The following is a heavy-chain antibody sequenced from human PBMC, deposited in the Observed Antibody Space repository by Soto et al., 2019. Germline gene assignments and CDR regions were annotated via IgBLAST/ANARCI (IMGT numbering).Heavy chain of an antibody. D-gene: IGHD3-10*01. V-gene: IGHV3-74*01. CDR1: EVTLSSYW. Sequence: GGSLRLSCSASEVTLSSYWMHWVRQVPGKGLMWVSRINSDGSFTSYADSVKGRFTISRDNAKNTLYLQMNSLRAEDTAVYYCTTSGNYYTRDGMDVWGQGTTVTVSS. CDR2: INSDGSFT. J-gene: IGHJ6*02. CDR3: TTSGNYYTRDGMDV.